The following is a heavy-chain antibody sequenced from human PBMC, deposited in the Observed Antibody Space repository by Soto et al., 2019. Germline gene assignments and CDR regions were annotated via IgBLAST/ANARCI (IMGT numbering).Heavy chain of an antibody. J-gene: IGHJ6*02. CDR1: GYTFTGYY. Sequence: ASVKVSCKSSGYTFTGYYIHWVRQAPGQGLEWMGWINPNSGGTNYAQKFQGRVTMTRDTSISTAYMELSRLRSDDTAVYYCARGRYDFWSGYYTPGYYYYGMDVWGQGTTVTVSS. CDR3: ARGRYDFWSGYYTPGYYYYGMDV. D-gene: IGHD3-3*01. CDR2: INPNSGGT. V-gene: IGHV1-2*02.